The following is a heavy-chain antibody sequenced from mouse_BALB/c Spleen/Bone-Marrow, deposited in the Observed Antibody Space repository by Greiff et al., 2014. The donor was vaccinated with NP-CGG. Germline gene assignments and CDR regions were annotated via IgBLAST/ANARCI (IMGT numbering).Heavy chain of an antibody. CDR2: INPYNDGT. D-gene: IGHD2-4*01. CDR3: ARSMIGNYFDC. CDR1: GYTFTSYV. V-gene: IGHV1-14*01. J-gene: IGHJ2*01. Sequence: EVKLMESGPELVKPGASVKMSCKASGYTFTSYVMHWVKQKSGQGLEWIGYINPYNDGTKYNEKFKGKATLTSDKSSSTAYMELSSLTSEDSAVYYCARSMIGNYFDCWGQGTTLTVSS.